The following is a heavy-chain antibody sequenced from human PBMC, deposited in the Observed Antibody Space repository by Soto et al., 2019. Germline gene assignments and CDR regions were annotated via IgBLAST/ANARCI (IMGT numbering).Heavy chain of an antibody. CDR3: ARVPDY. Sequence: SETLSLTCAVSGGSISSGGYSWSWIRQPPGKGLEWIGYMYHSGSAYYNPSLKSRVTISIDRPKNQFSLKLSSVTAADTAVYCCARVPDYWGQGTLVTVSS. J-gene: IGHJ4*02. D-gene: IGHD2-2*01. V-gene: IGHV4-30-2*01. CDR2: MYHSGSA. CDR1: GGSISSGGYS.